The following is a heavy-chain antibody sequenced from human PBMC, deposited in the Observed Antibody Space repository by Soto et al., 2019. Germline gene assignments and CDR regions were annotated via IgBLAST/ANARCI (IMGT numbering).Heavy chain of an antibody. V-gene: IGHV4-39*01. CDR1: GGSFGSSAYY. Sequence: PSETLSLTCTVSGGSFGSSAYYWGWIRRAPGKGLEWIGSINSSGSTFSNPSLKSRVTLSVDTSKNQFSLKLTSVTAADTAPYYCTRRAPEGFDPWGQGTLVTV. CDR3: TRRAPEGFDP. J-gene: IGHJ5*02. CDR2: INSSGST.